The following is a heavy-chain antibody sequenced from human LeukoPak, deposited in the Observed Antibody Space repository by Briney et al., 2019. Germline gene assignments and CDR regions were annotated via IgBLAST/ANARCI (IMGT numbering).Heavy chain of an antibody. D-gene: IGHD4-23*01. V-gene: IGHV4-4*07. CDR3: ARGGKATVVTM. CDR2: IYSSGST. CDR1: GGSINSYY. J-gene: IGHJ4*02. Sequence: SETLSLTCAVSGGSINSYYWSWIRQPAGKGLEWIGRIYSSGSTNYNPSLKSRVSMSVDTSKNQFSLKLASVTAADTAVYYCARGGKATVVTMWGQGILVTVSS.